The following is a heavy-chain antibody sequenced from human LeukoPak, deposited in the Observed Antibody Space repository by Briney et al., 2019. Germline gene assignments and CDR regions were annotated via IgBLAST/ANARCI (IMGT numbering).Heavy chain of an antibody. CDR3: AKAMCSGGSCYCHLDY. V-gene: IGHV3-23*01. D-gene: IGHD2-15*01. CDR2: ISGSGGNT. CDR1: GFTFSGYA. J-gene: IGHJ4*02. Sequence: GGSLILSCAASGFTFSGYAMSWVRQAPGKGLEWVSVISGSGGNTYYADSVKGRLIISRDNSNDTLYLQLNSLRAEDTAIYYCAKAMCSGGSCYCHLDYWGQGTLVTVSS.